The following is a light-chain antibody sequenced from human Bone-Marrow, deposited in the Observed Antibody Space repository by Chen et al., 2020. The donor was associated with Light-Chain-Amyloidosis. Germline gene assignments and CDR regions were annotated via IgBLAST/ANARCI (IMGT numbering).Light chain of an antibody. Sequence: SYVLTQPSSVSVAPGQTATIACGGNNIGSTSVHWYQQTPGQAPLLVVYDDSDRPSGIPERLSGSNSGNTATLTISRVEAVDEADYYCQVWDRSRDRPVFGGGTKLTVL. CDR1: NIGSTS. CDR3: QVWDRSRDRPV. CDR2: DDS. V-gene: IGLV3-21*02. J-gene: IGLJ3*02.